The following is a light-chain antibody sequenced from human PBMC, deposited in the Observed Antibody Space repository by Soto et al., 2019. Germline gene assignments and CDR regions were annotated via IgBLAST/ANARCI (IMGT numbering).Light chain of an antibody. J-gene: IGLJ1*01. CDR1: KSDIGVYDF. CDR3: KSYAGSNTYV. Sequence: VLTQPPSASGSPGQSVTISCTGTKSDIGVYDFVSWYQHHPGKAPRLIIYEVVQRPSGVPDRFSGSKSGNTASLTVSGLQAADEAHYFCKSYAGSNTYVFGRGTKVNV. CDR2: EVV. V-gene: IGLV2-8*01.